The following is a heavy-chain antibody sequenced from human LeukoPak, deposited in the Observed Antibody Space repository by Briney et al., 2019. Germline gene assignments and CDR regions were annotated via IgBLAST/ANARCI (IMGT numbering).Heavy chain of an antibody. CDR2: IKSKESDGTI. V-gene: IGHV3-15*01. CDR3: TWGSYRCHVDY. J-gene: IGHJ4*01. D-gene: IGHD3-16*02. Sequence: AGGSLRLSCAASGFTFNNAWMSWVRQAPGKGLEWVGRIKSKESDGTIHYAAPVKGRFTISRDDSRNTLFLQMNSLRVKDTAVYYCTWGSYRCHVDYWGHGNLVTVSS. CDR1: GFTFNNAW.